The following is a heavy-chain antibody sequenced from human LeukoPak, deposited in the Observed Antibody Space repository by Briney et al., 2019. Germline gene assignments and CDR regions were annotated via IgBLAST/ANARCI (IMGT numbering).Heavy chain of an antibody. CDR1: GGTFSSYT. CDR2: ISAYNGNT. CDR3: ARDLGYSSGWPNFDY. J-gene: IGHJ4*02. Sequence: ASVKVSCKASGGTFSSYTISWVRQAPGQGLEWMGWISAYNGNTNYAQKLQGRVTMTTDTSTSTAYMELRSLGSDDTAVYYCARDLGYSSGWPNFDYWGQGTLVTASS. D-gene: IGHD6-19*01. V-gene: IGHV1-18*01.